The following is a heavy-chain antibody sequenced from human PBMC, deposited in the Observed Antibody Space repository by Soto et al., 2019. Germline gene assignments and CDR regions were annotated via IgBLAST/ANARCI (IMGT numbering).Heavy chain of an antibody. CDR3: ARLHCSRPNCVPLDP. CDR2: IYYSGTS. J-gene: IGHJ5*02. CDR1: GGSISDDTYY. Sequence: QLQLQESGPGLVKPSETLSLTCTVSGGSISDDTYYWGWIRQPPGKGLEWIGSIYYSGTSSYNPSLKNRGTMSVDTSKKQLSLRLSSVTAADTAVYYCARLHCSRPNCVPLDPWGQGTLVSVFS. V-gene: IGHV4-39*01. D-gene: IGHD2-2*01.